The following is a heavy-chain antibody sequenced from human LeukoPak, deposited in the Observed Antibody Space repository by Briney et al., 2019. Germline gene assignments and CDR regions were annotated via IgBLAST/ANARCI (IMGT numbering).Heavy chain of an antibody. CDR3: AKEIWPTVTTPGHTHFDY. V-gene: IGHV3-23*01. CDR2: IISSGGVT. Sequence: GGSLRLSCAASGFAFSSYAMSWVRQAPGKGLEWVSSIISSGGVTYYADSVKGRFTISRDNSKNTLCLQMNSLRAEDTAVYYCAKEIWPTVTTPGHTHFDYWGQGTLVTVSS. CDR1: GFAFSSYA. D-gene: IGHD4-17*01. J-gene: IGHJ4*02.